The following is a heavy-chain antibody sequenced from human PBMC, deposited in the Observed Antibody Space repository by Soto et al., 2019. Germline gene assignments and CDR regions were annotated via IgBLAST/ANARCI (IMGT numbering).Heavy chain of an antibody. D-gene: IGHD3-3*01. CDR3: VRDNGGNDFWSGYYSGFDY. CDR1: GFTFSTDS. Sequence: DVQLVESGGGLVQPGGSLRLSCAASGFTFSTDSMHWVRQAPGKGLEWISYITSRSSTIFYADSVKGRFTISRDNAKNSLYLQMNSLRDEDTAVYYCVRDNGGNDFWSGYYSGFDYWGQGTLATVSS. V-gene: IGHV3-48*02. J-gene: IGHJ4*02. CDR2: ITSRSSTI.